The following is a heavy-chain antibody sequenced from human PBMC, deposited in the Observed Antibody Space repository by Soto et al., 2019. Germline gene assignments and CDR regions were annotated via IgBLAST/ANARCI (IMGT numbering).Heavy chain of an antibody. D-gene: IGHD6-13*01. J-gene: IGHJ4*02. V-gene: IGHV3-30-3*01. CDR2: ISYDGSNK. CDR3: ARDRGIAAAGEPSFDY. CDR1: GFTFSSYA. Sequence: GGSLRLSCAASGFTFSSYAMHWVRQAPGKGLEWVAVISYDGSNKYYADSVKGRFTISRDNSKNTLYLQMNSLRAEDTAVYYCARDRGIAAAGEPSFDYWGQGTLVTVSS.